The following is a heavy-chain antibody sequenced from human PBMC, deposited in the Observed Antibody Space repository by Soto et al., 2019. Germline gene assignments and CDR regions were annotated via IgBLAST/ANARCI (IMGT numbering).Heavy chain of an antibody. Sequence: GGSLKLSCAASGFTFTSYALSWVRQAPGQGLEWVSAISGSGYSTYYADSVKGRFTISRDNSKNTLYLQMNSLRAEGTAVYYCAKAPYYYDSSGYYYTDFDIWGQGTMVTVS. J-gene: IGHJ3*02. CDR2: ISGSGYST. D-gene: IGHD3-22*01. V-gene: IGHV3-23*01. CDR1: GFTFTSYA. CDR3: AKAPYYYDSSGYYYTDFDI.